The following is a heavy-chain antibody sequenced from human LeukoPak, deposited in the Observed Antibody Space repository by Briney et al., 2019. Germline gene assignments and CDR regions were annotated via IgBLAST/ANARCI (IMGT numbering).Heavy chain of an antibody. D-gene: IGHD3-3*01. J-gene: IGHJ4*02. V-gene: IGHV4-4*02. CDR3: AREGGFYRPLDY. CDR2: VHLDGRT. Sequence: SGTLSLTCGVSGGSVINTNWWTWVRQPPGKGLEWIGGVHLDGRTNYNPSLESRLTMSVDVSENQVSLKLTSVTAADTAVYYCAREGGFYRPLDYLGQGTLVTVSS. CDR1: GGSVINTNW.